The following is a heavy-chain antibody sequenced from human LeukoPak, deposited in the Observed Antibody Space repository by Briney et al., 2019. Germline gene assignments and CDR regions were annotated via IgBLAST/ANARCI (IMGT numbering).Heavy chain of an antibody. CDR3: ARGGKYYYGSGSYYPFDY. D-gene: IGHD3-10*01. CDR2: ISAYNGNT. CDR1: GGTFNTYA. J-gene: IGHJ4*02. V-gene: IGHV1-18*01. Sequence: ASVKVSCKTSGGTFNTYAITWVRQAPGQGLEWMGWISAYNGNTNYAQKLQGRVTMTTDTSTSTAYMELRSLRSDDTAVYYCARGGKYYYGSGSYYPFDYWGQGTLVTVSS.